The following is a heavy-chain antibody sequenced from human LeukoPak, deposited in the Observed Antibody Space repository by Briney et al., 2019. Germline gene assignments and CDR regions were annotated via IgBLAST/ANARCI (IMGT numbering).Heavy chain of an antibody. CDR2: ISWNSGSI. Sequence: PGGSLRLSCAASGFTFDDDAMHWVRQAPGRGREWVSGISWNSGSIGYADSVKGRFTISRDNAKNSLYLQMNSLRAEDTALYYCAKDKDSTTIGYFDYWGQGTLVTVSS. D-gene: IGHD2/OR15-2a*01. V-gene: IGHV3-9*01. J-gene: IGHJ4*02. CDR1: GFTFDDDA. CDR3: AKDKDSTTIGYFDY.